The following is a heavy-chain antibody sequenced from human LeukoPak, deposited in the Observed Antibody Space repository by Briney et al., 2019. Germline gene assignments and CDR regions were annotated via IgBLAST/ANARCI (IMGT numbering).Heavy chain of an antibody. CDR2: IYSGGST. CDR3: ARVIGEGSDYDSSGYPDY. D-gene: IGHD3-22*01. J-gene: IGHJ4*02. CDR1: GFTFSSYS. Sequence: GGSLRLSCAASGFTFSSYSMNWVRQAPGKGLEWVSVIYSGGSTYYADSVKGRFTISRDNSKNTLYLQMNSLRAEDTAVYYCARVIGEGSDYDSSGYPDYWGQGTLVTVSS. V-gene: IGHV3-53*01.